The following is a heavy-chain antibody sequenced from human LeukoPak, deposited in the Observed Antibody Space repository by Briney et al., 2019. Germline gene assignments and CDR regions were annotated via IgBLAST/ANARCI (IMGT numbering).Heavy chain of an antibody. Sequence: GGSLRLSCAASGFTVSSNYMSWVRQAPGKGLEWVSVIYSGGSTYYADSVKGRFTISRDNSKNTLYLQMNSLRAEDTAVYYCARGWSPYAFDIWGQGTMVTVSS. J-gene: IGHJ3*02. CDR1: GFTVSSNY. V-gene: IGHV3-66*01. CDR3: ARGWSPYAFDI. D-gene: IGHD2-15*01. CDR2: IYSGGST.